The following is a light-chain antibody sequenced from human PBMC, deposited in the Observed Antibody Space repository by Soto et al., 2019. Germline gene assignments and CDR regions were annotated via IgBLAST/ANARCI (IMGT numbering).Light chain of an antibody. V-gene: IGLV2-23*01. CDR2: EGT. CDR1: TSDVGSYSL. Sequence: QSVLTQPASVSGSPGQSITISCTGTTSDVGSYSLVSWYQQHPGKAPKLMIYEGTKRPSGVSNRFSGSKSDNTASLTISGLQAEDEADYYCCSYAGSATYVFGTGTKV. CDR3: CSYAGSATYV. J-gene: IGLJ1*01.